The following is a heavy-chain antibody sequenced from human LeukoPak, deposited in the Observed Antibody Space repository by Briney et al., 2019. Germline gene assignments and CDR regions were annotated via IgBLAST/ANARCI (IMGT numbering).Heavy chain of an antibody. D-gene: IGHD5-24*01. J-gene: IGHJ4*02. V-gene: IGHV3-21*01. CDR2: ISISSNYI. CDR1: CG. CDR3: ARLATINPARGD. Sequence: CGMNWVRQAPGKGLEWVSSISISSNYIYYADSVKGRFTISRDNAKNSLYLQVNSLRAEDTAVYYCARLATINPARGDWGQGTLVTVSS.